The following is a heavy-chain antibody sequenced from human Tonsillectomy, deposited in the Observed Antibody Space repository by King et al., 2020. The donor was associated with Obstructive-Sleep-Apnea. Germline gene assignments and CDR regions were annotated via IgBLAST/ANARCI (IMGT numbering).Heavy chain of an antibody. J-gene: IGHJ3*02. CDR2: IYHRGRT. CDR1: GGSISSSSW. V-gene: IGHV4-4*02. D-gene: IGHD6-19*01. CDR3: ARGSSGWNSDAFDI. Sequence: VQLQESGPGLVKPSGTLSLTCAVSGGSISSSSWWSWVGQPPGKGLECIGGIYHRGRTHSNPSLKSRVTISVDKSKNQFFLKLSSVTAAGTAVYYCARGSSGWNSDAFDIWGQGTMVTVSS.